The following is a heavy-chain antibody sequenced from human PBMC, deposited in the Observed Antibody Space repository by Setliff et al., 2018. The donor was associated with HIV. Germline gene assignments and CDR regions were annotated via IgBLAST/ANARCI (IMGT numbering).Heavy chain of an antibody. Sequence: MFNDYGMSWVRQAPGKGLEWVAGISWDGIKTTYGDSVRGRFTISRDNVEKSVYLQMNRLRNEDTARYYCARDHYLGLDYWGQGSLVTVSS. CDR3: ARDHYLGLDY. CDR2: ISWDGIKT. D-gene: IGHD7-27*01. J-gene: IGHJ4*02. CDR1: MFNDYG. V-gene: IGHV3-20*03.